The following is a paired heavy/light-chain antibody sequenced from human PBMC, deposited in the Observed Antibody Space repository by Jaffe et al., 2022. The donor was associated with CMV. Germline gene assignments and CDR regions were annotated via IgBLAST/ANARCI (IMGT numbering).Heavy chain of an antibody. V-gene: IGHV3-33*01. CDR3: ARQLATSAFDF. CDR1: GFTFSSYG. CDR2: IWHDGSNK. J-gene: IGHJ3*01. D-gene: IGHD5-12*01. Sequence: QVQLVESGGGVVQPGRSLRLSCAASGFTFSSYGMHWVRQAAGKGLEWVAVIWHDGSNKYYTDSVQGRFTISRDNSKNTLYLQINSLRGDDTAIYYCARQLATSAFDFWGQGTMVTVSS.
Light chain of an antibody. CDR1: TSDIGGYNY. Sequence: QSALTQPPSASGSPGLSVAISCTGSTSDIGGYNYVSWYQQFPGKAPKLMIYDVSKRPSGVPDRFSGSKSGNTASLTVSGLQAEDEADYYCTSYGGSNNILFGGGTKLTVL. J-gene: IGLJ2*01. CDR3: TSYGGSNNIL. V-gene: IGLV2-8*01. CDR2: DVS.